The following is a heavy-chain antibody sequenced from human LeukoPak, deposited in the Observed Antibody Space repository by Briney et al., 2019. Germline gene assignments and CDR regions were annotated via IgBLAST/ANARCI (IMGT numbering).Heavy chain of an antibody. V-gene: IGHV3-30*18. D-gene: IGHD4-17*01. CDR1: GLTFSSYA. J-gene: IGHJ4*02. CDR3: AKDRNDFGDYRIFDY. Sequence: PGRSLRLSCAASGLTFSSYAMHWVRQAPGKGLEWVAVIAYDGRNKYYADSAKGRFTISRDNSKNTLYLQMNSLRAEDTAVYYCAKDRNDFGDYRIFDYWGQGTLVTVSS. CDR2: IAYDGRNK.